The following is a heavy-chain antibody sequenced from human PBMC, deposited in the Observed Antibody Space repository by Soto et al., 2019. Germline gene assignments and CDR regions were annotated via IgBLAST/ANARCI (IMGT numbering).Heavy chain of an antibody. J-gene: IGHJ6*03. CDR3: ARGGYSYFDWLSYYYMDV. D-gene: IGHD3-9*01. CDR2: ISAYNGNT. Sequence: ASVKVSCKASGYTFTCYGISWVRQAPGQGLEWMGWISAYNGNTNYAQKLQGRVTMTTDTSTSTAYMELRSLRSDDTAVYYCARGGYSYFDWLSYYYMDVWGKGTTVTVSS. CDR1: GYTFTCYG. V-gene: IGHV1-18*01.